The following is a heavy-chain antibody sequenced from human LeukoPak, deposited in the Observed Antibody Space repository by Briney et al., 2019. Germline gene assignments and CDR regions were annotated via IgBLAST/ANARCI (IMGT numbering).Heavy chain of an antibody. J-gene: IGHJ4*02. CDR1: GYTFSSYG. CDR2: ISAYNGNT. CDR3: ARDQGIYNHRIIDS. Sequence: ASVKVSCKASGYTFSSYGISWVRQAPGQRLEWMVWISAYNGNTNFAQEFQGRVTMTTDTSTSTDSMELRSLRTDDTAVYYCARDQGIYNHRIIDSWGQGTLVTVSS. V-gene: IGHV1-18*01. D-gene: IGHD5-12*01.